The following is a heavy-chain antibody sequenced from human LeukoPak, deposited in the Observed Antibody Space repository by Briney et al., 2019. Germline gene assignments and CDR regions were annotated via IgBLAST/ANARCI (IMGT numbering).Heavy chain of an antibody. CDR1: GGSFSGYY. CDR2: INHSGST. CDR3: AIRRGYSYGYGP. D-gene: IGHD5-18*01. Sequence: PSETLSLTCAVYGGSFSGYYWSWIRQPPGKGLEWIGEINHSGSTNYNQSLKSRVTISVDTSKNQFSLKLSSVTAADTAVYYCAIRRGYSYGYGPWGQGTLVTVSS. V-gene: IGHV4-34*01. J-gene: IGHJ4*02.